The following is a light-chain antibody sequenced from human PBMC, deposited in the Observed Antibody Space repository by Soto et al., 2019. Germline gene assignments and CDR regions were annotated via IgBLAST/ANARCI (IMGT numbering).Light chain of an antibody. CDR3: SSYTSSSTLDV. J-gene: IGLJ1*01. Sequence: QSALTQPASVSGSPGQSITISCTGTSSDVGGYNYVSWYQQHPGKAPKLMIYEVSNRPSGVSNRFSGSKSGNTASLTISGLQAEDEADYYCSSYTSSSTLDVFGNATKGTVL. CDR1: SSDVGGYNY. V-gene: IGLV2-14*01. CDR2: EVS.